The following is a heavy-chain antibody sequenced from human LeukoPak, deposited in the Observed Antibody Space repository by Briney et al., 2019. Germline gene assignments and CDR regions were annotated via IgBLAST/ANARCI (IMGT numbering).Heavy chain of an antibody. CDR1: GFTFSDAW. J-gene: IGHJ3*02. Sequence: GGSLRLSCAASGFTFSDAWMSWVRQAPGKGLEWVGRIKSKTDGGTTDYAAPVKGRFTISRDDSKNTLYLQMNSLKTEDTAVYYCTTDRGYYDSSGYYWDDAFDIWGQGTMVTVSS. D-gene: IGHD3-22*01. CDR3: TTDRGYYDSSGYYWDDAFDI. CDR2: IKSKTDGGTT. V-gene: IGHV3-15*01.